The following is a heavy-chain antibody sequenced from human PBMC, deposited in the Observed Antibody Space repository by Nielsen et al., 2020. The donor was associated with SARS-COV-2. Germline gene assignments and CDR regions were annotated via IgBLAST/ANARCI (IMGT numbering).Heavy chain of an antibody. D-gene: IGHD3-3*01. J-gene: IGHJ6*02. CDR2: MNPNSGNT. CDR1: GYTFTSYD. V-gene: IGHV1-8*01. CDR3: ARGNYDFWSGYPYYYYGMDV. Sequence: ASVKVSCKASGYTFTSYDINWVRQATGQGLEWMGWMNPNSGNTGYAQKFQGRVTMTRNTSISTAYMELSSLRSEDTAVYYCARGNYDFWSGYPYYYYGMDVRGQGTTVTVSS.